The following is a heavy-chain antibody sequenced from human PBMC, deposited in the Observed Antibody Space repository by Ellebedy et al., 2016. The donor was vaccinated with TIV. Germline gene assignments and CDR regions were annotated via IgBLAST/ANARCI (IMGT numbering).Heavy chain of an antibody. Sequence: SETLSLXXAVSGASISSNNWWSWVRQPPGNGLEWIGDLFHTGRTNYNPSLKSRVTISVEKSKNLFSLVLRSVTAADTAIYYCARILTAYYNQYYDGMGVWGQGTTVTVSS. CDR2: LFHTGRT. J-gene: IGHJ6*02. CDR1: GASISSNNW. D-gene: IGHD3-9*01. V-gene: IGHV4-4*02. CDR3: ARILTAYYNQYYDGMGV.